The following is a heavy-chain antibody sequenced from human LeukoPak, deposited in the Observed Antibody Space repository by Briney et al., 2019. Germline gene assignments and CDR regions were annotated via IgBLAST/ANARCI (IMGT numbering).Heavy chain of an antibody. J-gene: IGHJ2*01. CDR3: ARSSGYYWYFDL. V-gene: IGHV4-59*01. D-gene: IGHD3-22*01. CDR1: GGSISPYY. CDR2: MYYSGRT. Sequence: PSETLSLTCTVSGGSISPYYWSWIRQPPGKGLEWFGYMYYSGRTNYSPSLKSRVTISVGTSKNQFSLKLSSVTAADTAVYYCARSSGYYWYFDLWGRGTLVTVSS.